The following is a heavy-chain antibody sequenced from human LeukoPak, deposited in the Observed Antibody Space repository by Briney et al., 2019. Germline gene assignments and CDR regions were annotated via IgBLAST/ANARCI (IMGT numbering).Heavy chain of an antibody. Sequence: SETLSLTCAVYGGSFSGYYWSWIRQPPGKGLEWIGEINHSGSTNYNPSLKSRVTISVDTSKNQFSLKLSSVTAADTAVYYCARGERYYGSGSYLVGFDYYYYMDVWGKGTTVTVSS. CDR3: ARGERYYGSGSYLVGFDYYYYMDV. D-gene: IGHD3-10*01. CDR1: GGSFSGYY. V-gene: IGHV4-34*01. CDR2: INHSGST. J-gene: IGHJ6*03.